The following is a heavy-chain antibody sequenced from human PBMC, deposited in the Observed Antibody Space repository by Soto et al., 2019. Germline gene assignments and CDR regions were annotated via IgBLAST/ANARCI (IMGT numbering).Heavy chain of an antibody. D-gene: IGHD1-26*01. J-gene: IGHJ6*02. V-gene: IGHV4-39*01. Sequence: QLQLQESGPGLVKPSETLSLTCTVSGDSISSSNYYWGWIRQPPGKGLEWIGTIYYSGSTYYKPSLKSRVTISVDTSKNQFSLKLSSVTAADTAVYYCARVGGSYSNYYYDMDVWGQGTTVTVSS. CDR2: IYYSGST. CDR1: GDSISSSNYY. CDR3: ARVGGSYSNYYYDMDV.